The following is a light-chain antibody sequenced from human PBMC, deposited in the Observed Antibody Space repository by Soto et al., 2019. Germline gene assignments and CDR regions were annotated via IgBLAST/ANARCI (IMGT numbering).Light chain of an antibody. V-gene: IGKV1-5*03. CDR3: QQYNSYSRT. Sequence: DIQMTQSPSTLSASVGDRVTITRRASQSIGSWLAWYQQKPGKAPKLLIYKASSLESGVPSRFSGSGSGTEFTLTISSLQPDDFAAYYCQQYNSYSRTFGQGTKVEIK. J-gene: IGKJ1*01. CDR2: KAS. CDR1: QSIGSW.